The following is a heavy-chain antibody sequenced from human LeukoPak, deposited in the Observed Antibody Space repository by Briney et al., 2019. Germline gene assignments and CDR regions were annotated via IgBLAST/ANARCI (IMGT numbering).Heavy chain of an antibody. CDR3: ARRYSSSGGDYFDY. V-gene: IGHV4-39*01. CDR2: IFYTGNT. CDR1: GGSISSNNYY. D-gene: IGHD6-6*01. Sequence: SETLSLTCTVSGGSISSNNYYWGWIRRPPGKGLEWIGNIFYTGNTYYNPSLKSRVTISVDTSKNQFSLNLSSVTAADTAVYYCARRYSSSGGDYFDYWGQGTLVTVSS. J-gene: IGHJ4*02.